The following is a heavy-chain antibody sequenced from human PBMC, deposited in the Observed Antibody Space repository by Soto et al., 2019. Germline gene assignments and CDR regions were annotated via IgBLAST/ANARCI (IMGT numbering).Heavy chain of an antibody. CDR3: SSSFGGAYYGMDV. J-gene: IGHJ6*02. D-gene: IGHD3-16*01. Sequence: SETLSLTCTVSGDSISSTEYYWNWVRQHPGKGLEWIGYIYRSGDTYYSPSVKSRVTMSVDTSNNQFSLKMTSVTAADTAVYYCSSSFGGAYYGMDVWGHGSTVTVS. V-gene: IGHV4-31*03. CDR1: GDSISSTEYY. CDR2: IYRSGDT.